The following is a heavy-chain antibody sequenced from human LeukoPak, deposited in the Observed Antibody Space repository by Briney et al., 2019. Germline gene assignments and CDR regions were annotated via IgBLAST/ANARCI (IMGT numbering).Heavy chain of an antibody. CDR2: IKQDGSEK. CDR3: ARSYCSSTSCYPGLYYYYGMDV. J-gene: IGHJ6*02. CDR1: GFTFSSYW. Sequence: GGSLRLSCAASGFTFSSYWMSWVRQAPGKGLEWVANIKQDGSEKYYVDSVKGRITISRDNAKNSLYLQMNSLRAEDTAVYYCARSYCSSTSCYPGLYYYYGMDVWGQGTTVTVSS. V-gene: IGHV3-7*01. D-gene: IGHD2-2*01.